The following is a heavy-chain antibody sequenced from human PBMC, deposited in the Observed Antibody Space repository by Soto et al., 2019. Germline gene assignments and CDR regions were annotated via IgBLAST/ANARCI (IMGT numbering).Heavy chain of an antibody. CDR3: AGSTEWRLDY. CDR2: VDHAGSP. D-gene: IGHD3-3*01. Sequence: QVQLQESGPGLVKPSGTLSLTCAVSGGSISTNWWIWVRQPPGKGLDRIGVVDHAGSPNSNASLTSRVPLSFDKSKNPFSLPLISLTAADTAGYYCAGSTEWRLDYWGQGYLVTVSS. V-gene: IGHV4-4*02. CDR1: GGSISTNW. J-gene: IGHJ4*02.